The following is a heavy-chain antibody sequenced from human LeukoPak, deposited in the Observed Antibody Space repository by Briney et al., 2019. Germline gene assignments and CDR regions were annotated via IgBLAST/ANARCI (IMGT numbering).Heavy chain of an antibody. CDR1: GFTFSDYY. D-gene: IGHD3-22*01. Sequence: GGSLRLSCAASGFTFSDYYMSWIRQAPGKGLEWVSYISSGGSTIKYADSVKGRFTVSRDNAKKSLYLQMNSLGAEDTAVYYCGRSQNYNDSSGYSYWGQGTLVTVSS. CDR2: ISSGGSTI. J-gene: IGHJ4*02. CDR3: GRSQNYNDSSGYSY. V-gene: IGHV3-11*04.